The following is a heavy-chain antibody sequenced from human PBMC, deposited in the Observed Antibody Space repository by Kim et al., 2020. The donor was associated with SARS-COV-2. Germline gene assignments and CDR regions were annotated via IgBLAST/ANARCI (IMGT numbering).Heavy chain of an antibody. V-gene: IGHV3-72*01. CDR1: GFSISDHY. J-gene: IGHJ1*01. CDR2: TTHKANSYTT. D-gene: IGHD4-17*01. CDR3: TRRAVTTGYFQH. Sequence: GGSLRLSCAASGFSISDHYMDWVRQAPGKGLEWVGRTTHKANSYTTEYAASVKGRFTISRDDSRNSLYLQMNSLEAEDTAVYYCTRRAVTTGYFQHWGQGTLVTVSS.